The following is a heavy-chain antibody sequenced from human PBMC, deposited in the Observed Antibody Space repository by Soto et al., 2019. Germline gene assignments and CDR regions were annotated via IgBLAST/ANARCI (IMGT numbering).Heavy chain of an antibody. CDR3: ARDSGYCSGGSCYANYYYGMDV. Sequence: GSLRLSCAASGFTFSDYYMSWIRQAPGKGLEWVSYISSSSSYTNYADSVKGRFTISRDNAKNSLYLQMNSLRAEDTAVYYCARDSGYCSGGSCYANYYYGMDVWGQGTTVTVSS. CDR2: ISSSSSYT. CDR1: GFTFSDYY. V-gene: IGHV3-11*06. J-gene: IGHJ6*02. D-gene: IGHD2-15*01.